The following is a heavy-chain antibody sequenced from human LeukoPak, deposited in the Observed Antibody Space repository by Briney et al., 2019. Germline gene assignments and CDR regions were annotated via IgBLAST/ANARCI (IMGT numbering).Heavy chain of an antibody. CDR2: ISSSSYI. CDR1: GFSFSSYW. J-gene: IGHJ4*02. Sequence: GGSLRLSCAASGFSFSSYWMNWVRQAPGKGLEWVSSISSSSYIYYADSVKGRFTISRDNAKNSLYLQMNSLRAEDTAVYYCARGLLYLNLDYWGQGTLVTVSS. CDR3: ARGLLYLNLDY. V-gene: IGHV3-21*01. D-gene: IGHD3-3*01.